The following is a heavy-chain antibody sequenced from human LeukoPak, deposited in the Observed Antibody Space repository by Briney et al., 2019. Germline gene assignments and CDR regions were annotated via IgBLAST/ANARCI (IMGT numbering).Heavy chain of an antibody. D-gene: IGHD3-10*01. CDR3: AKVKGWYGEGYFDY. V-gene: IGHV3-53*01. J-gene: IGHJ4*02. Sequence: SGGSLRLSCAASGFAVSSNYMNWVRQAPGKGLEWVSVLYPDGRTYYGDSVKGRFTISRDISKNTLFLQMTSLRAEDTAVYYCAKVKGWYGEGYFDYWGQGNLVTVSS. CDR2: LYPDGRT. CDR1: GFAVSSNY.